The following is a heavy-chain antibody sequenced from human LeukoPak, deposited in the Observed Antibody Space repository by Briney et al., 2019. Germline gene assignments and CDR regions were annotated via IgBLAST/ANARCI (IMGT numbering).Heavy chain of an antibody. J-gene: IGHJ6*03. CDR3: ARAPEYYYMDV. V-gene: IGHV3-21*01. CDR1: GFTFSGYG. CDR2: ISSSSTYI. Sequence: GGSLRLSCAASGFTFSGYGMSWVRQAPGKGLKWVSSISSSSTYIYYADSVKGRFTISRDNAKNSLYLQMNSLRAEDTAVYYCARAPEYYYMDVWGKGTTVTISS.